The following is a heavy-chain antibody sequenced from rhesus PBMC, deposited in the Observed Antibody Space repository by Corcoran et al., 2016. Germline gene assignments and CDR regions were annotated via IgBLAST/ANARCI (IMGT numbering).Heavy chain of an antibody. CDR3: ARARDYEDDYGYYSYYFDY. Sequence: QVQLQESGPGLVKPSETLSLTCAGSGGSISGGYYWGWIRHHPGKGLEWMGNIYGNSASTYYNPSLKSRVTISKDTSKNQFSLKLSSVTAADTAVYYCARARDYEDDYGYYSYYFDYWGQGVLVTVSS. V-gene: IGHV4S7*01. J-gene: IGHJ4*01. CDR1: GGSISGGYY. CDR2: IYGNSAST. D-gene: IGHD3-9*01.